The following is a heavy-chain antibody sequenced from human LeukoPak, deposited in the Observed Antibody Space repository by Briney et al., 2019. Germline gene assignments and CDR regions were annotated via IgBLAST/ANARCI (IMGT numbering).Heavy chain of an antibody. CDR3: ARPQQYYYGSGSYYYFDY. CDR1: GFTFISYS. D-gene: IGHD3-10*01. V-gene: IGHV3-21*01. CDR2: ISSSSSYI. J-gene: IGHJ4*02. Sequence: GGSLRLSCAASGFTFISYSMNWVRQAPGQGLEWASSISSSSSYIYYADSVQGRFTISRGHAKNSLYLQMNSLRAEDTAVYYCARPQQYYYGSGSYYYFDYWGQGTLVTVSS.